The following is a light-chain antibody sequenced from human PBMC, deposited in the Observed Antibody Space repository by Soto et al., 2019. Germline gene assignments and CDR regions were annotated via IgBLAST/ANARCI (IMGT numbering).Light chain of an antibody. V-gene: IGLV2-14*01. CDR3: NSYTTSNTRQIV. J-gene: IGLJ1*01. Sequence: SALTQPAPVSGSPGQSITISCPGTSSDVGGYNYVSWYQQHPGKAPKFMIYDVSNRPSGVSTRFSGSKSGNTASLTISGLQAEDEADYYCNSYTTSNTRQIVFGTGTKVTVL. CDR1: SSDVGGYNY. CDR2: DVS.